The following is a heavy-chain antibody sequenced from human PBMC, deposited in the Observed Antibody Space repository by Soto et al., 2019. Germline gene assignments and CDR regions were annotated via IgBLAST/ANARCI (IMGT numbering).Heavy chain of an antibody. J-gene: IGHJ5*02. Sequence: SETLSLTCTVSGGSISSYYWSWIRQPPGKGLEWIGYIYYSGSTNYNPYLKSRVTISVDTSKNQFSLKLSSVTAADTAVYYCARDRGAWFDPWGQGTLVTVSS. CDR1: GGSISSYY. CDR3: ARDRGAWFDP. CDR2: IYYSGST. V-gene: IGHV4-59*01. D-gene: IGHD3-16*01.